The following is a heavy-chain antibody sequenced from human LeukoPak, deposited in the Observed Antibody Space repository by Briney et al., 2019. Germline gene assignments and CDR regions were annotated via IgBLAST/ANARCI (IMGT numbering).Heavy chain of an antibody. CDR2: IYTSGST. CDR3: ARGPPPDFDY. Sequence: SETLSLTCTVSGGSISSGSYYWSWIRQPAGKGLEWIGRIYTSGSTDYNPSLKSRVTMSVDTSKNQFSLKLSSVTAADTAVYYCARGPPPDFDYWGQGTLVTVSS. V-gene: IGHV4-61*02. CDR1: GGSISSGSYY. J-gene: IGHJ4*02.